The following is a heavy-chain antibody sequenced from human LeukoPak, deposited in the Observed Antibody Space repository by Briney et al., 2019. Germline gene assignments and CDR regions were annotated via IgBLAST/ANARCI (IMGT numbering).Heavy chain of an antibody. CDR2: ISGSGGST. Sequence: GRSLRLSCAASGFTFSSYAMSWVRQAPGKGLEWVSAISGSGGSTYYADSVKGRFTISRDNSKNTLYLQMNSLRAEDMAVYYCAKALGRFGELSHYGMDVWGQGTTVTVSS. CDR1: GFTFSSYA. V-gene: IGHV3-23*01. J-gene: IGHJ6*02. D-gene: IGHD3-10*01. CDR3: AKALGRFGELSHYGMDV.